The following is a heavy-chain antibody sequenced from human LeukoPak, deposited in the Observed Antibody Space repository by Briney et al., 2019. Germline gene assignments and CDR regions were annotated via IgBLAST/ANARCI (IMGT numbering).Heavy chain of an antibody. CDR1: GYNFTRYW. D-gene: IGHD1-14*01. CDR3: ARGGITRSAPFDY. J-gene: IGHJ4*02. V-gene: IGHV5-51*01. CDR2: IYPGDSET. Sequence: GESLKISCKGSGYNFTRYWIGWVRQMPGKGLEWMGIIYPGDSETRYSPSFQDQVTISADKSISTAYLQWSSLNASDTTMYYCARGGITRSAPFDYWGQGALVTVSS.